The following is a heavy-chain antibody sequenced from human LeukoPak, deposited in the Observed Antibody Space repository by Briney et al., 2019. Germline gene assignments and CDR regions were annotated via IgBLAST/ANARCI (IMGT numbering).Heavy chain of an antibody. D-gene: IGHD3-10*01. J-gene: IGHJ3*02. Sequence: SVKVSCKASGGTFSSYAISCGREAPGQGLEWRVGIIPIFGTANYAQKFQGRVTITADQSTSTAYLELSSLSSQDTAVYYCARDPSNMVRGVSGAFDIWGQGTMVTVSS. CDR1: GGTFSSYA. CDR2: IIPIFGTA. V-gene: IGHV1-69*13. CDR3: ARDPSNMVRGVSGAFDI.